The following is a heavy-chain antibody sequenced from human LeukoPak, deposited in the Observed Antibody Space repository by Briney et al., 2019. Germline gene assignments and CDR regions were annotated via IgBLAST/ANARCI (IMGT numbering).Heavy chain of an antibody. CDR2: IYYSGST. CDR3: ARDKQVEYYDSSGSKTFDY. V-gene: IGHV4-39*07. Sequence: SETLSLTCTVSGGSISSSSYYWGWIRQPPGKGLEWIGSIYYSGSTYYNPSLKSRVTISVDTSKNQFSLKLSSVTAADTAVYYCARDKQVEYYDSSGSKTFDYWGQGTLVTVSS. D-gene: IGHD3-22*01. J-gene: IGHJ4*02. CDR1: GGSISSSSYY.